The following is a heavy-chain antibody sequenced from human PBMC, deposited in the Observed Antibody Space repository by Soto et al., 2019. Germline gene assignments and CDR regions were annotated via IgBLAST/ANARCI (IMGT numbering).Heavy chain of an antibody. Sequence: GGSLRLSCAASGFTFSSYWTSWVRQAPGKGLEWVANIKQDGSEKYYVDSVKGRFTISRDNAKNSLYLQMNSLRAEDTAVYYCARSGNWNDGIAYYWGQGTLVTVSS. D-gene: IGHD1-1*01. CDR3: ARSGNWNDGIAYY. CDR2: IKQDGSEK. V-gene: IGHV3-7*01. J-gene: IGHJ4*02. CDR1: GFTFSSYW.